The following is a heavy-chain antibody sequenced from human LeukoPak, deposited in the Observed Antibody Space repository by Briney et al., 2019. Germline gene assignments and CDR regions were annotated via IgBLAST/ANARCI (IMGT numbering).Heavy chain of an antibody. D-gene: IGHD1-26*01. CDR3: ARGTIVGATPAANWFDP. CDR2: INPNSGGT. Sequence: ASVKVSCKASGYTFTGYYMHWVGQAPGQGLEGMGWINPNSGGTNYAQKFQGRVTMTRDTSISTAYMELSRLRSGDTAVYYCARGTIVGATPAANWFDPWGQGTLVTVSS. CDR1: GYTFTGYY. J-gene: IGHJ5*02. V-gene: IGHV1-2*02.